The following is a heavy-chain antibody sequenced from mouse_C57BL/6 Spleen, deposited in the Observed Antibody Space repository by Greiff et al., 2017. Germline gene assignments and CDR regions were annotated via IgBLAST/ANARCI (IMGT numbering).Heavy chain of an antibody. CDR1: GYSFTGYY. V-gene: IGHV1-42*01. CDR2: INPSTGGT. D-gene: IGHD1-1*01. Sequence: EVQLQQSGPELVKPGASVKISCKASGYSFTGYYMNWVKQSPEKSLEWIGEINPSTGGTTYNQKFKAKATLTVDKSSSTAYMQLKSLTSEDSAVYYCARGSYGSIDYWGQGTTLTVSS. CDR3: ARGSYGSIDY. J-gene: IGHJ2*01.